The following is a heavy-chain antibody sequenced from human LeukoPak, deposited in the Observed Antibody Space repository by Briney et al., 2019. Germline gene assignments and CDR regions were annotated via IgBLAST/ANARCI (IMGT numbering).Heavy chain of an antibody. CDR1: GFTFSSYG. CDR2: IKSKTDGGTT. D-gene: IGHD6-19*01. J-gene: IGHJ4*02. Sequence: GRSLRLSCAASGFTFSSYGMHWVRQAPGKGLEWVGRIKSKTDGGTTDYAAPVKGRFTISRDDSKNTLYLQMNSLKTEDTAVYYCTTDSGYSSGWLNWGQGTLVTVSS. V-gene: IGHV3-15*01. CDR3: TTDSGYSSGWLN.